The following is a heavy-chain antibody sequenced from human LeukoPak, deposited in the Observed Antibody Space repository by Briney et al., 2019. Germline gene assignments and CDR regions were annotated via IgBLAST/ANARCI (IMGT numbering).Heavy chain of an antibody. CDR3: ARRGKLEPLNWFDP. Sequence: SETLSLTCTVCGGSISSSSYYWGWIRQPPGKGLEWIGSIYYSGSTYYNPSLKSRVTISVDTSKNQFSLKLSSVTAADTAVYYCARRGKLEPLNWFDPWGQGTLVTVSS. V-gene: IGHV4-39*01. CDR1: GGSISSSSYY. D-gene: IGHD1-1*01. CDR2: IYYSGST. J-gene: IGHJ5*02.